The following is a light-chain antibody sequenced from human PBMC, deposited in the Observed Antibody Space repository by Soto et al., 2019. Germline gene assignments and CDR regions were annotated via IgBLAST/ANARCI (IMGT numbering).Light chain of an antibody. Sequence: QSALTQPPSASGSPGQSVTISCTGTSSDVGANNYVSWYQQHPGKAPKLMIYEVTKRPSGVPDRFSGSKSGNTASLTVSGLQAEDEADYYRSSYAGAKRVFGTGNKLTVL. J-gene: IGLJ1*01. CDR2: EVT. V-gene: IGLV2-8*01. CDR1: SSDVGANNY. CDR3: SSYAGAKRV.